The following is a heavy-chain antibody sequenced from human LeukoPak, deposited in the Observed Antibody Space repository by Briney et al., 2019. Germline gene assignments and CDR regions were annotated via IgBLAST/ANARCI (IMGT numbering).Heavy chain of an antibody. CDR2: IYYSGST. CDR3: ARKNWGSGGYWYFDL. CDR1: GGSISSYY. D-gene: IGHD7-27*01. V-gene: IGHV4-59*01. Sequence: SETLSLTCTVSGGSISSYYWSWIRQPPGKGLEWLGYIYYSGSTNYNPSLKSRVTISVDTSKNQFSLKLSSVTAADTAVYYCARKNWGSGGYWYFDLWGRGTLVTVSS. J-gene: IGHJ2*01.